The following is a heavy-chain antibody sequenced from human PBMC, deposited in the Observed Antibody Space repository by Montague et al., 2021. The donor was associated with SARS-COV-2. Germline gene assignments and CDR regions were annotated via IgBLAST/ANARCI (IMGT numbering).Heavy chain of an antibody. V-gene: IGHV3-23*03. J-gene: IGHJ4*02. CDR2: IYSGCSST. D-gene: IGHD3-22*01. CDR3: AKSRGIRYDSSGYYYPLDY. CDR1: GFTFSSYA. Sequence: SLRLSCAASGFTFSSYAMSLVRQAPGKGLEWVSVIYSGCSSTYYXYSFNVLFTISRDNSKNTLYLQMNSLRAEDTAVYYCAKSRGIRYDSSGYYYPLDYWGQGTLVTVSS.